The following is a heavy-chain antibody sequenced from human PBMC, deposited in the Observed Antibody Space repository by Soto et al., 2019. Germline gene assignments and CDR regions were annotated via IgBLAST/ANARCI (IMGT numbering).Heavy chain of an antibody. Sequence: QVQLVQSGAEVKKPGASVKVSCKASGYTFTSYDINWVRQATGQGLEWMGWMNPNSGNTGYAQKFQGRVTMTRNTSISTAYMELSSLRSEDTAVYYCATIPRPNDYSNTGPPIYYYYMDVWGKGTTVTVSS. J-gene: IGHJ6*03. D-gene: IGHD4-4*01. CDR2: MNPNSGNT. V-gene: IGHV1-8*01. CDR1: GYTFTSYD. CDR3: ATIPRPNDYSNTGPPIYYYYMDV.